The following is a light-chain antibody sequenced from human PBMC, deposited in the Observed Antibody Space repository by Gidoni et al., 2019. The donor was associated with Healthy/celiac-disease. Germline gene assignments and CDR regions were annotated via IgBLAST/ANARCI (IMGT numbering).Light chain of an antibody. J-gene: IGKJ4*01. Sequence: EIVLTQSPASLSLSPGERATLYCRASQSFRSYLPWYQQKPGQAPRLLIYDASNRATGIPARFSGSGSGTDFTLTISNLEPEDFAVYYCQQRSNWPTFGGGTKVEIK. CDR1: QSFRSY. V-gene: IGKV3-11*01. CDR2: DAS. CDR3: QQRSNWPT.